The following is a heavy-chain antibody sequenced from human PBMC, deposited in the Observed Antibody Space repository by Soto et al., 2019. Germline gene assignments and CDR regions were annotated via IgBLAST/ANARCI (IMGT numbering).Heavy chain of an antibody. CDR3: ARAMVRCSSTSCLFPAGY. CDR2: INPNSGGT. Sequence: ASVKVSCKASGYTFTGYYMHWVRQAPGQGLEWMGWINPNSGGTNYAQKFQGRVTMTRDPSISTAYMELSRLRSDDTAVYYCARAMVRCSSTSCLFPAGYCGQGILGTVSA. J-gene: IGHJ1*01. V-gene: IGHV1-2*02. CDR1: GYTFTGYY. D-gene: IGHD2-2*01.